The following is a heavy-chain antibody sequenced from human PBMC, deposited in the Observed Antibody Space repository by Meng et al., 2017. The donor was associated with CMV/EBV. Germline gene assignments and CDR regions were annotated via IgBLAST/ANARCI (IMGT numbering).Heavy chain of an antibody. CDR2: IYPSGST. V-gene: IGHV4-4*07. D-gene: IGHD3-10*01. Sequence: GSFSSYYWSWLRQPAGKGLEWIGRIYPSGSTNYNPSLKSRVTMSVDTSKNQFSLKLSSVTAADTAVYYCAREEITMVRGVLNYFDYWGQGTLVTVSS. CDR3: AREEITMVRGVLNYFDY. CDR1: GSFSSYY. J-gene: IGHJ4*02.